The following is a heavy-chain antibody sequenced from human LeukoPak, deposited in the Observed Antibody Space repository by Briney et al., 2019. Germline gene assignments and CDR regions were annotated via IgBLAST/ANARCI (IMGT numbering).Heavy chain of an antibody. CDR2: ISSSSSYV. J-gene: IGHJ4*02. Sequence: GGSLRLSCAASGFTFSSYSMNWVRQAPGKGLEWVSSISSSSSYVNYADSVKGRFTISRDNAKNSLYLQMNSLRAEDTAVYYCARATDGDYVPYWGQGTLVTVSS. CDR1: GFTFSSYS. D-gene: IGHD4-17*01. V-gene: IGHV3-21*01. CDR3: ARATDGDYVPY.